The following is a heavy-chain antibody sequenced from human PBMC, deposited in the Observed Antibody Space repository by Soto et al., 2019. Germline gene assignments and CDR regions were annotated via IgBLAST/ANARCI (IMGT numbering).Heavy chain of an antibody. CDR2: IKSKTDGGTT. Sequence: GGSLRLSCAASGFTFSNAWMSWVRQAPGKGLEWVGRIKSKTDGGTTDYAAPVKGRFTISRDDSKNTLYLQMNSLKTEDTAVYYCTTGSTIFGVFNYFDYWGQGTLVTVSS. CDR1: GFTFSNAW. V-gene: IGHV3-15*01. CDR3: TTGSTIFGVFNYFDY. D-gene: IGHD3-3*01. J-gene: IGHJ4*02.